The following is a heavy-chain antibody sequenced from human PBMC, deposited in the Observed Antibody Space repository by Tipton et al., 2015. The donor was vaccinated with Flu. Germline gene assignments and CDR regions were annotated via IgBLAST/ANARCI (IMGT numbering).Heavy chain of an antibody. CDR1: GGSFSGYY. CDR3: ARGEVNMVRSLGHPLFDY. J-gene: IGHJ4*02. D-gene: IGHD3-10*01. V-gene: IGHV4-34*01. CDR2: INHSGST. Sequence: GLVKPSETLSLTCAVYGGSFSGYYWSWIRQPPGKGLEWIGEINHSGSTNYNPSLKSRVTISVDTSKNQFSLKLSSVTAADTAVYYCARGEVNMVRSLGHPLFDYWGQGTLVTVSS.